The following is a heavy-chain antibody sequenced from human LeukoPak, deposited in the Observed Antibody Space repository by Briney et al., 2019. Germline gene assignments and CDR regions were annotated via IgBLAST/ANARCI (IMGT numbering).Heavy chain of an antibody. J-gene: IGHJ4*02. Sequence: QPGGSLRLSCAASGFTFSNYWMHWVRQAPGKGLERVSSITASGVNTYYADSVKGRFTISRDNSKNTLFLQMNSLRAEDTAIYYCAKGSMDSYFHYWGQGILVTVSS. CDR3: AKGSMDSYFHY. D-gene: IGHD2/OR15-2a*01. V-gene: IGHV3-23*01. CDR2: ITASGVNT. CDR1: GFTFSNYW.